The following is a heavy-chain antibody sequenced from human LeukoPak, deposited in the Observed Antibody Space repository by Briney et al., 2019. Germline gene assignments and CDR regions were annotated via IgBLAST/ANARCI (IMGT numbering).Heavy chain of an antibody. J-gene: IGHJ5*02. V-gene: IGHV3-9*03. Sequence: GGSLRLSCAASGFTFDDYAMHWVRQAPGKGLEWVSGISWNSGSIGYADSVKGRFTISRDNAKNSLYLQMNSLRAEDMAVYYCAKDSSGYSSGWFDPWGQGTLVTVSS. CDR2: ISWNSGSI. CDR1: GFTFDDYA. CDR3: AKDSSGYSSGWFDP. D-gene: IGHD6-19*01.